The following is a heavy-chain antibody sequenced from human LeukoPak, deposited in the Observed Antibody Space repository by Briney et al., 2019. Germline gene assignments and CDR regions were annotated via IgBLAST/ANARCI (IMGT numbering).Heavy chain of an antibody. CDR3: ARSYYGSGSYYVGPFDY. V-gene: IGHV4-59*08. Sequence: SETLSLTCTVSGGSISSHYWSWIRQPPGQGLEWIGYVHSSGGANYNPSLNSRVTMSVDTSKDRLSLRLSSVTAADTAVYYCARSYYGSGSYYVGPFDYWGQGTLVTVSS. D-gene: IGHD3-10*01. CDR2: VHSSGGA. CDR1: GGSISSHY. J-gene: IGHJ4*02.